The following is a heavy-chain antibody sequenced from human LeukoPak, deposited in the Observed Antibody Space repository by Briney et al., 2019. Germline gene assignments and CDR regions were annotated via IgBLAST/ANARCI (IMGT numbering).Heavy chain of an antibody. CDR3: ASSRCGGNRGPPFDY. CDR2: ISYDGSNK. D-gene: IGHD4-23*01. Sequence: GGSLRLSCAASGFTFSSYAMHWVRQAPGKGLEWVAVISYDGSNKYYADSVKGRFTISRDNSKNTLYLQMNSLRAEDTAVYYCASSRCGGNRGPPFDYWGQGTLVTVSS. J-gene: IGHJ4*02. V-gene: IGHV3-30-3*01. CDR1: GFTFSSYA.